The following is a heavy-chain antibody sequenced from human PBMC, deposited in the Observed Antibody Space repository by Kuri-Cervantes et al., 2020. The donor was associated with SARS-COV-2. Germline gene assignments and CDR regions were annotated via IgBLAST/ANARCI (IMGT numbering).Heavy chain of an antibody. CDR2: ISYDGSNK. Sequence: LSLTCAASGFTFSSYAMHWVRQAPGKGLEWVAVISYDGSNKYYADSVKGRFTISRDNSKNTLYLQMNSLRAEDTAVYYCARQGGWKYGGNPGYFDYWGQGTLVTVSS. D-gene: IGHD4-23*01. V-gene: IGHV3-30-3*01. CDR3: ARQGGWKYGGNPGYFDY. CDR1: GFTFSSYA. J-gene: IGHJ4*02.